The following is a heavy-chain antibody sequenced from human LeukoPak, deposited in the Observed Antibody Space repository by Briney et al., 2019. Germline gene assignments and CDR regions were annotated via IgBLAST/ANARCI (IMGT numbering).Heavy chain of an antibody. Sequence: SVKVSCKSSGDMFSNFTISWVRQAPGQGLEWMGRIIPFFGTTNYAQKFQGRVSITTDGSASTAYMELSSLTSEDTAVYYCARETIPILASNHYFDNWGQGTLVTVSS. D-gene: IGHD3-3*01. V-gene: IGHV1-69*05. J-gene: IGHJ4*02. CDR1: GDMFSNFT. CDR3: ARETIPILASNHYFDN. CDR2: IIPFFGTT.